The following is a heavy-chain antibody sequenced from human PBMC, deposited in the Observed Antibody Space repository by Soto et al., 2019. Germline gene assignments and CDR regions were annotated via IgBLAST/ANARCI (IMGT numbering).Heavy chain of an antibody. J-gene: IGHJ3*02. D-gene: IGHD6-19*01. V-gene: IGHV3-30-3*01. CDR1: GFTFSSYA. CDR2: ISYDGSNK. Sequence: LRLSCAAAGFTFSSYAMHRVRQAPGKGLEWVAVISYDGSNKYYADSVKGRFTISRDNSKNTLYLQMNSLRAEDTAVYYCASAPGDSSGWYCAFDIWVQGTMVTVSS. CDR3: ASAPGDSSGWYCAFDI.